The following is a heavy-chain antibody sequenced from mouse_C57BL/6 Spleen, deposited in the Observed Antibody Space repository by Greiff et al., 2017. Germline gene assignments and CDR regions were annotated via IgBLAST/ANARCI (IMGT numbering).Heavy chain of an antibody. J-gene: IGHJ4*01. CDR1: GYTFTSYG. Sequence: QVQLQQSGAELARPGASVKLSCKASGYTFTSYGISWVKQRTGQGLEWIGEIYPRSGNTYYNEKFKGKATLTADKSSITAYMELRSLTSEDSAVYFCARLDYHYAMDYWGQGTSVTVSS. D-gene: IGHD1-1*02. V-gene: IGHV1-81*01. CDR2: IYPRSGNT. CDR3: ARLDYHYAMDY.